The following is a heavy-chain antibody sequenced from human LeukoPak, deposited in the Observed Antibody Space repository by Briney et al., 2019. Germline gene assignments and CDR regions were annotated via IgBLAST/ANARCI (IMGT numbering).Heavy chain of an antibody. CDR3: ARDRDGSGSYYQPLFDY. Sequence: PSETLSLTCAVSGYSISSGYYWGWVRQPPGKGLEWIGSIYHSGSTYYNLSLKSRVTISVDTSKNQFSLKLSSVTAADTAVYYCARDRDGSGSYYQPLFDYWGQGTLVTVSS. D-gene: IGHD3-10*01. CDR1: GYSISSGYY. J-gene: IGHJ4*02. V-gene: IGHV4-38-2*02. CDR2: IYHSGST.